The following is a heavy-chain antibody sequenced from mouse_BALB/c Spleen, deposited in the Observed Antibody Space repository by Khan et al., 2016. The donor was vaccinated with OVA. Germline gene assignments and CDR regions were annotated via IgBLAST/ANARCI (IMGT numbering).Heavy chain of an antibody. CDR2: IYHSGSI. V-gene: IGHV3-1*02. D-gene: IGHD2-1*01. J-gene: IGHJ4*01. CDR1: GYSITSGYS. Sequence: EVKLLESGPDLVKPSQSLSLTCTVTGYSITSGYSWHWIRQFPGNKLEWMGYIYHSGSINYNPSLKSLFSITRDTSKNLFFLQLNSVTTEDTATYYCARDGNYMDYWGQGTSVTVSS. CDR3: ARDGNYMDY.